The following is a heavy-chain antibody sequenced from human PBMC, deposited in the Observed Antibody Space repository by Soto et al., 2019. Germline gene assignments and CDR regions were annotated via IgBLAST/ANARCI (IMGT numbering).Heavy chain of an antibody. J-gene: IGHJ4*02. Sequence: GGSLRLSCAASGFTFSSYAMSWVRQAPGKGLEWVSAISGSGGSTYYADSVKGRFTISRDNSKNTLYLQMNSLRAEDTAVYYCAKVVFGSGSYLGVYYFDYWGQGTLVTVSS. CDR1: GFTFSSYA. V-gene: IGHV3-23*01. D-gene: IGHD1-26*01. CDR2: ISGSGGST. CDR3: AKVVFGSGSYLGVYYFDY.